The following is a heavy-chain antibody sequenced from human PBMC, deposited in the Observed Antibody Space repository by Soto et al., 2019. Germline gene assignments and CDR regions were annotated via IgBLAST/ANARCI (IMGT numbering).Heavy chain of an antibody. D-gene: IGHD6-13*01. CDR1: GYTFISYG. V-gene: IGHV1-18*01. J-gene: IGHJ5*02. Sequence: QVQLVQSGAEVKKPGASVKVSCKASGYTFISYGISWVRQAPGQGLEWMGWISAYSGDTIYAQKFQGRVTLTTDTPTSTGKMEMRSLSSDDTAAYFCAKEGRGFTAGENWFDPWGQGTLVIVSS. CDR2: ISAYSGDT. CDR3: AKEGRGFTAGENWFDP.